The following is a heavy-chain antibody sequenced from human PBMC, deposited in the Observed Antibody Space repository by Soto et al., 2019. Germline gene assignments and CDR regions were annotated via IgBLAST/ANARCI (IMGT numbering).Heavy chain of an antibody. V-gene: IGHV4-61*01. CDR2: IYYSGST. CDR3: ARDRKGYSSSSYGMDV. J-gene: IGHJ6*02. Sequence: SETLSLTCTVSGGSVSSGSYYWSWIRQPPGKGLEWIGYIYYSGSTNYNPSLKSRVTISVDASKNQFSLKLSSVTAADTAVYYCARDRKGYSSSSYGMDVWGQGTTVTVSS. D-gene: IGHD6-13*01. CDR1: GGSVSSGSYY.